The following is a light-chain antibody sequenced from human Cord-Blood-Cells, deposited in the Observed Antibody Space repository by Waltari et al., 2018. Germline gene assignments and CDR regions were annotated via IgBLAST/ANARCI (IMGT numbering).Light chain of an antibody. J-gene: IGLJ1*01. CDR3: CSYAGSSTYV. V-gene: IGLV2-23*01. CDR2: EGS. Sequence: QSALTQPASVSGSPGQSITISRTGTRSDVGSSNLVSWYQQHTGKAPKLMIYEGSKRPSGVSKRFSGSKSGNTASLTISGLQAEDEADYYCCSYAGSSTYVFGTGTKVTVL. CDR1: RSDVGSSNL.